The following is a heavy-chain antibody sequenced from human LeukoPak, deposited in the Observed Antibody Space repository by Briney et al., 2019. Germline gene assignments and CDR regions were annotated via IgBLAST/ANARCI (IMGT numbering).Heavy chain of an antibody. Sequence: GGSLRLSCAVSGITLSNYGMSWVRQAPGKGLEWVAGISDRGSRTNYADSVKGRFTISTDHPKNTLYLQMNSLRAEATAVYFCAREPGYSSSRAWFDPWGQGTLVTVSS. CDR3: AREPGYSSSRAWFDP. D-gene: IGHD6-13*01. CDR1: GITLSNYG. CDR2: ISDRGSRT. V-gene: IGHV3-23*01. J-gene: IGHJ5*02.